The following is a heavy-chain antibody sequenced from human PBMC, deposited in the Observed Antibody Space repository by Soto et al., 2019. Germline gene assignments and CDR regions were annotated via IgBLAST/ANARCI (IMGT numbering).Heavy chain of an antibody. Sequence: PSETLSLTCTASGGSVSGVDYFWSWIRQSPGKGLEWIGYIYHSGSTYYNPSLKSRVTISVDRSKNQFSLKLSSVTAADTAVYYCARDVVSYDFWSWWFDPWGQGTLVTVSS. CDR1: GGSVSGVDYF. CDR3: ARDVVSYDFWSWWFDP. J-gene: IGHJ5*02. D-gene: IGHD3-3*01. V-gene: IGHV4-30-2*06. CDR2: IYHSGST.